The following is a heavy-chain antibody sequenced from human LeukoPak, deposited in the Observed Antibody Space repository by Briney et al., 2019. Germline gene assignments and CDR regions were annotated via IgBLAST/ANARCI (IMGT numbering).Heavy chain of an antibody. D-gene: IGHD6-13*01. CDR2: IWYDGSNK. CDR1: EFTFSNYA. CDR3: ARDRAAAAYYYYYMDV. Sequence: PGGSLRLSCAASEFTFSNYAMHWVRQVPGKGLEWVAVIWYDGSNKYYADSVKGRFTISRDNSKNTLYLQMNSLRAEDTAVYYCARDRAAAAYYYYYMDVWGKGTTVTVSS. J-gene: IGHJ6*03. V-gene: IGHV3-33*08.